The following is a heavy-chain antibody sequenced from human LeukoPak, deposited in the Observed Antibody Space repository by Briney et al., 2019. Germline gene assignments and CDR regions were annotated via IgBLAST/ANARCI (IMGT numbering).Heavy chain of an antibody. J-gene: IGHJ6*03. CDR1: GGTFSGYA. V-gene: IGHV1-69*13. CDR3: ARLQTGYYYYYMDV. D-gene: IGHD5-24*01. Sequence: ASVKVSCKASGGTFSGYAISWVRQAPGQGLEWMGGIIPIFGTANYAQKFQGRVTITADESTSTAYMELSSLRSEDTAVYYCARLQTGYYYYYMDVWGKGTTVTISS. CDR2: IIPIFGTA.